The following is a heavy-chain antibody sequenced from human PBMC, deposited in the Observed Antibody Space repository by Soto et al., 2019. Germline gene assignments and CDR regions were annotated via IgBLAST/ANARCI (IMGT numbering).Heavy chain of an antibody. Sequence: LRRTLSLTCAVSSGSISSSNWWSWVRQPPGKGLEWIGEIYHSGSTNYNPSLKSRVTISVDKSKNQFSLKLSSVTAADTAVYYCARGRPLDASDYYYYGMDVWGQGTTVTVSS. J-gene: IGHJ6*02. CDR3: ARGRPLDASDYYYYGMDV. V-gene: IGHV4-4*02. CDR2: IYHSGST. CDR1: SGSISSSNW. D-gene: IGHD3-9*01.